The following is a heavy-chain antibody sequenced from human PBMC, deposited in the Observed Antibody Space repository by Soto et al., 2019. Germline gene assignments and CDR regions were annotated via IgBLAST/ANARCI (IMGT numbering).Heavy chain of an antibody. V-gene: IGHV4-4*02. J-gene: IGHJ6*03. CDR2: IYHSGST. Sequence: SETLSLTCAVSSGSISSSNWWSWVRQPPGKGLEWIGEIYHSGSTNYNPSLKSRVTISVDKSKNQFSLKLSSVTAADTAVYYCAREKAITFGGVIVRVYYMDVWGKGTTVTV. CDR3: AREKAITFGGVIVRVYYMDV. CDR1: SGSISSSNW. D-gene: IGHD3-16*02.